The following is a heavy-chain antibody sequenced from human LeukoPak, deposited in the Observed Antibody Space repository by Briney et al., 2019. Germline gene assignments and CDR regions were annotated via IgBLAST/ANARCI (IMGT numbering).Heavy chain of an antibody. CDR2: INPSGGST. D-gene: IGHD2-2*01. V-gene: IGHV1-46*01. CDR1: GYTFTSYY. J-gene: IGHJ4*02. Sequence: ASVKVSCKASGYTFTSYYMHWVRQAPGHGLEWMGIINPSGGSTSYAQKFQGRVTMTRDTSTSTVYIELSSLRSEDTAVYYCARDRHRRDCSSTSCSGEEIDYWGQGTLVTVSS. CDR3: ARDRHRRDCSSTSCSGEEIDY.